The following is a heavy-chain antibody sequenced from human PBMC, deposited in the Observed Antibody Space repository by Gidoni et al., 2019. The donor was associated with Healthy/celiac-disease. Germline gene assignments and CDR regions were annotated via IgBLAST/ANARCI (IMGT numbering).Heavy chain of an antibody. J-gene: IGHJ4*02. CDR3: ARSSLAAAGPIFDY. V-gene: IGHV3-7*01. D-gene: IGHD6-13*01. CDR2: IKQDGSEK. Sequence: EVQLVESGGGLVQPGGSLRLSCAASGFTFSSYWMSWVRQAPGKGLEWVANIKQDGSEKYYVDSVKGRFTISRDNAKNSLYLQMNSLRAEDTAVYYCARSSLAAAGPIFDYWGQGTLVTVSS. CDR1: GFTFSSYW.